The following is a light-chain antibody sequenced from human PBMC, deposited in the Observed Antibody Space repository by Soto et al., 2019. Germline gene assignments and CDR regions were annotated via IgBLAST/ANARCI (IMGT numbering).Light chain of an antibody. CDR1: QSVRSN. Sequence: IVMTQSPATLSVSPGEGFALSCRASQSVRSNLAWYQQKPGQAPRLLIYEASTRATGVPARFSGSGSGTEFTLTISSLQSEDFAVYYCQQHNVWPATFGQGAKVDI. V-gene: IGKV3-15*01. CDR2: EAS. J-gene: IGKJ1*01. CDR3: QQHNVWPAT.